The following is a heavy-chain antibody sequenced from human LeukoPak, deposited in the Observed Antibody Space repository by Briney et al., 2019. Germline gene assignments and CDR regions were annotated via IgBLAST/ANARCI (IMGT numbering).Heavy chain of an antibody. CDR2: IYHSGST. CDR1: GGSISSGGYS. J-gene: IGHJ4*02. V-gene: IGHV4-30-2*01. CDR3: ARGTYGNFDY. Sequence: PSQTLSLTCAVSGGSISSGGYSWSRIRQPPGKGLEWIGYIYHSGSTYYNPSLKSRVTISVDRSKNQFSLKLSSVTAADTAVYYCARGTYGNFDYWGQGTLVTVSS. D-gene: IGHD4-17*01.